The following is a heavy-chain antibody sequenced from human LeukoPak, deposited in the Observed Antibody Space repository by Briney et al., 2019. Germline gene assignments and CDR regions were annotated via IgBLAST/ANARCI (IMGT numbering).Heavy chain of an antibody. J-gene: IGHJ5*02. CDR3: ARGSLGYCSSTSCYPYRGGSYNWFDP. V-gene: IGHV4-31*03. CDR1: GGSISSGGYY. D-gene: IGHD2-2*01. CDR2: IYYSGST. Sequence: PSQTLSLTCTVSGGSISSGGYYWSWIRQHPGKGLEWIGYIYYSGSTYYNPSLKSRVTISVDTSKNQFSLKLSSVTAADTAVYYCARGSLGYCSSTSCYPYRGGSYNWFDPWGQGTLVTVSS.